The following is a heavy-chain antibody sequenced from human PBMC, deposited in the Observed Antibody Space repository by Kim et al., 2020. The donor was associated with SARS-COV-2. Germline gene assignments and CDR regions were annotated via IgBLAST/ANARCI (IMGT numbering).Heavy chain of an antibody. V-gene: IGHV3-30-3*01. CDR1: GFTFSSYA. J-gene: IGHJ4*02. CDR3: ARDRWSSSSSPRGFDY. D-gene: IGHD6-13*01. CDR2: ISYDGSNK. Sequence: GGSLRLSCAASGFTFSSYAMHWVRQAPGKGLEWVAVISYDGSNKYYADSVKGRFTISRDNSKNTLYLQMNSLRAEDTAVYYCARDRWSSSSSPRGFDYWGQGTLVTVSS.